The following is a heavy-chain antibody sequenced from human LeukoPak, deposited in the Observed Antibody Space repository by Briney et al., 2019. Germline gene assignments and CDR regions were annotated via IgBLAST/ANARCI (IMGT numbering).Heavy chain of an antibody. Sequence: PGGSLRLSCTDSGFTFSSYAMSWVRQAPGKGLEWVSAISGSGVTTYYADSVRGRFTISRDSSKNTLYVQMNRLRAEDTAVYYCAKANRDYDFWSGYPCFEYWGQGTLVTVSS. CDR3: AKANRDYDFWSGYPCFEY. D-gene: IGHD3-3*01. V-gene: IGHV3-23*01. CDR2: ISGSGVTT. CDR1: GFTFSSYA. J-gene: IGHJ4*02.